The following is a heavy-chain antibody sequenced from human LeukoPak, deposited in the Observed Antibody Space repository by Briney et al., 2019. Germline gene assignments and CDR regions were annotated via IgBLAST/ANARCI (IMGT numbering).Heavy chain of an antibody. Sequence: KPSETLSLTCAVSGGSISSSNWWSWVRQPPGKGLEWIGYIYYSGSTNYNPSLKSRVTISVDTSKNQFSLKLSSVTAADTAVYYCAREGGYGDYDYWGQGTLVTVSS. J-gene: IGHJ4*02. V-gene: IGHV4-4*02. CDR1: GGSISSSNW. CDR2: IYYSGST. CDR3: AREGGYGDYDY. D-gene: IGHD4-17*01.